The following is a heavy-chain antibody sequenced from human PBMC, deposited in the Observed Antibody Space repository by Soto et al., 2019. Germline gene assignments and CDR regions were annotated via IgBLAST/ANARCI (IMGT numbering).Heavy chain of an antibody. J-gene: IGHJ6*04. CDR2: IQSGGPT. Sequence: PRLSCAASGFTVSSKYMSWVRQAPGKGLEWISLIQSGGPTYYADSVKGRFTISRDTSENTVHLQMDSLRAEDTAVYYCARDDVLCDGSRCHEVSLDVWGKGTTVTVSS. CDR3: ARDDVLCDGSRCHEVSLDV. D-gene: IGHD2-15*01. CDR1: GFTVSSKY. V-gene: IGHV3-66*01.